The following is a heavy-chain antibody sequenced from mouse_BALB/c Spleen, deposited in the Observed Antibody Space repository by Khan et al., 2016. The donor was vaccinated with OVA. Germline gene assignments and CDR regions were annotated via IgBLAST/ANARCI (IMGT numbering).Heavy chain of an antibody. Sequence: VQLQQPGPELVKPGTSVKMSCKASGYIFTNYLIHWVKQKPGQGLEWIGYINPYNGATKYNEWFKGKATLTSDKSSITAYMEVTSLTSEASAVYSGAGGNWQSYYFDYWGQGTTLTVSS. CDR1: GYIFTNYL. D-gene: IGHD4-1*01. J-gene: IGHJ2*01. CDR3: AGGNWQSYYFDY. V-gene: IGHV1S136*01. CDR2: INPYNGAT.